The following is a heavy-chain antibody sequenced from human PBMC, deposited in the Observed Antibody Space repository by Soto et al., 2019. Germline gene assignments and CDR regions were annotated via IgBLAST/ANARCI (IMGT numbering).Heavy chain of an antibody. J-gene: IGHJ5*02. V-gene: IGHV4-31*03. CDR3: ARVAMSGYYNWFDP. CDR1: GGSISSGGYY. D-gene: IGHD3-3*01. Sequence: PSETLSLTCTVSGGSISSGGYYWSWIRQHPGKGLEWIGYIYYSGSTYYNPSLKSRVTISVDTSKNQFSLKLSSVTAADTAVYYCARVAMSGYYNWFDPWGQGTLVTVSS. CDR2: IYYSGST.